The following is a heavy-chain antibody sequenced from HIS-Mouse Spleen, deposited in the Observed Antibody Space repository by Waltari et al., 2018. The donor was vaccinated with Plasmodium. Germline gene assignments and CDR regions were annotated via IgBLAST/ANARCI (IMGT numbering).Heavy chain of an antibody. CDR3: ARGVGYSSSWYWFDP. CDR1: GYSISSGFY. CDR2: FYHSGST. V-gene: IGHV4-38-2*02. D-gene: IGHD6-13*01. J-gene: IGHJ5*02. Sequence: QVQLQESGPGLVKPSETLSLTCTVPGYSISSGFYWGWARQPPGKGLEWSGSFYHSGSTYSNPPRKTRVTISVDTSKTQFSLKLSSVTAADTAVYYCARGVGYSSSWYWFDPWGQGTLVTVSS.